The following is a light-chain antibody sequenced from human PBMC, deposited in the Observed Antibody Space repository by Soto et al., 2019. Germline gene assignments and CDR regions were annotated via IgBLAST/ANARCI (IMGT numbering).Light chain of an antibody. CDR1: HSVSTSY. Sequence: EIVLTQSPGSLSFSPGDRATLSCRASHSVSTSYLAWYQQRPGQAPRLLTCGASTRANGTTARFSGSGSGTDFTLTINRLEPEDFAVYYCQQYGSSPRTFGHGTKVDSK. V-gene: IGKV3-20*01. J-gene: IGKJ1*01. CDR2: GAS. CDR3: QQYGSSPRT.